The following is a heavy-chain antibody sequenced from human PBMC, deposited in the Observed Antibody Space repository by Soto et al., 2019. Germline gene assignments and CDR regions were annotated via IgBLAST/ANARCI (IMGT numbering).Heavy chain of an antibody. D-gene: IGHD3-10*01. CDR2: ISDSGGST. V-gene: IGHV3-23*01. CDR1: GFTFSDYY. Sequence: VGSLRLSCASYGFTFSDYYMSWVRQAPGKGLEWVSGISDSGGSTYYADSVKGRFTISRDNSKNTLYLQMNSLRAEDTAVYYCAKGTYYYGSAPYYFDYWGQGTLVTVSS. J-gene: IGHJ4*02. CDR3: AKGTYYYGSAPYYFDY.